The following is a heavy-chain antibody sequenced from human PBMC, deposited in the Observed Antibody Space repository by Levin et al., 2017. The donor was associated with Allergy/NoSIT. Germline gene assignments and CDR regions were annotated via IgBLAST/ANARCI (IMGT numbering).Heavy chain of an antibody. CDR3: VHRDCSGGLCYSGFDF. V-gene: IGHV2-5*02. D-gene: IGHD2-15*01. CDR1: GFSLSTSGVG. Sequence: SGPTLVRPTQTLTLTCTFSGFSLSTSGVGVGWIRQPPGKAPEWLALIYWDDDKRYSPSLKGRRTITKDTSKNQVVLTMTNMEHVDTATYYCVHRDCSGGLCYSGFDFWGQGALVTVSS. J-gene: IGHJ4*02. CDR2: IYWDDDK.